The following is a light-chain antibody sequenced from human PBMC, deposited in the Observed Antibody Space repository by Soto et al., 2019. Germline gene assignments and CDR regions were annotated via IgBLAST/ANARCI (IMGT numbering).Light chain of an antibody. CDR3: QQRGDWPLT. V-gene: IGKV3-11*01. CDR2: DAS. J-gene: IGKJ4*01. CDR1: QSVNNF. Sequence: EIVLTQSPATLSLSPGERATLSCRASQSVNNFLAWYQQKPGQAPRLLIYDASNRATGIPARFSGSGAGTDFTLTISSLEPEDFAVYYCQQRGDWPLTFGGGTKVEIK.